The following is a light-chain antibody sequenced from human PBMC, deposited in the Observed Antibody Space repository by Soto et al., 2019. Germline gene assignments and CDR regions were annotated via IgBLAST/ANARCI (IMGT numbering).Light chain of an antibody. CDR3: KSYAGSNTYV. CDR2: EVV. V-gene: IGLV2-8*01. CDR1: KSDIGVYDF. J-gene: IGLJ1*01. Sequence: QSALTQPPSASGSPGQSVTISCTGTKSDIGVYDFVSWYQHHPGKAPRLIIYEVVQRPSGVPHRFSGSKSGNTASLPVSGLQAADEADYFCKSYAGSNTYVFGSGTKVTVL.